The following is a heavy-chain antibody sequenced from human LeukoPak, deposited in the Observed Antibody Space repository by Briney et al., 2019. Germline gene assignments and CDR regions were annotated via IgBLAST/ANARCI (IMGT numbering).Heavy chain of an antibody. V-gene: IGHV4-39*01. J-gene: IGHJ4*02. CDR1: GGSISSSSYY. CDR2: IYYSGST. Sequence: PSETLSLNCTVSGGSISSSSYYWGWIRQPPGKGLEWIGSIYYSGSTYYNPSLKSRVTISVDPSKNQFSLKLSSVSAADTAVYYCARRFLSNYVYYFDYWGQGTLVTVSS. D-gene: IGHD4-11*01. CDR3: ARRFLSNYVYYFDY.